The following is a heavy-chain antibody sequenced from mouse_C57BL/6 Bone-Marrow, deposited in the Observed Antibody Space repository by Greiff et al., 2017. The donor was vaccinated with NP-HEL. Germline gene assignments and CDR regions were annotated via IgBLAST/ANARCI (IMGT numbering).Heavy chain of an antibody. D-gene: IGHD3-3*01. Sequence: QVQLQQSGPELVKPGASVKISRKASGYAFSSSWMNWVKQRPGKGLEWIGRIYPGDGDTNYNGKFKGKATLTADKSSSTAYMQLSSLTSEDSAVYFCARGGTEIAYWGQGTLVTVSA. CDR3: ARGGTEIAY. V-gene: IGHV1-82*01. J-gene: IGHJ3*01. CDR1: GYAFSSSW. CDR2: IYPGDGDT.